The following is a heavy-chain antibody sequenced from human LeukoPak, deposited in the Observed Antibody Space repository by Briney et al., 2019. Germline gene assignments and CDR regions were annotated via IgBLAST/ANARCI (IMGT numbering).Heavy chain of an antibody. CDR1: GYTFTGYY. V-gene: IGHV1-2*02. J-gene: IGHJ4*02. Sequence: ASVKVSCKASGYTFTGYYMHWVRQAPGQGLEWMGWINPNSGGTNYAQKSQGRVTMTRDTSISTAYMELSRLRSDDTAVYYCASGPDDSSGSDDYYFDYWGQGTLVTVSS. D-gene: IGHD3-22*01. CDR3: ASGPDDSSGSDDYYFDY. CDR2: INPNSGGT.